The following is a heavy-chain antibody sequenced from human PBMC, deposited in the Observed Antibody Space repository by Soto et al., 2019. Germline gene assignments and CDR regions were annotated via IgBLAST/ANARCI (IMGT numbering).Heavy chain of an antibody. Sequence: SETLSLTCAVSGDSITGDNWWSWVRQPPGKGLEWIGEIHHSGATVYNPSFKSRVTISVDTSKNQFSLKLNSVTAADTAVYYCARDLWGYCGTDCYPLDVWGQGTTVTVSS. D-gene: IGHD2-21*02. CDR3: ARDLWGYCGTDCYPLDV. CDR2: IHHSGAT. CDR1: GDSITGDNW. J-gene: IGHJ6*02. V-gene: IGHV4-4*02.